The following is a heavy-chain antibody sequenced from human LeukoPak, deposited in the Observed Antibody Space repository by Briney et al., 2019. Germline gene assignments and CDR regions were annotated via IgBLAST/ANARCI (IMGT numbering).Heavy chain of an antibody. CDR1: GGSIRGYY. V-gene: IGHV4-59*01. Sequence: PSETMSLTCTVSGGSIRGYYWTWIRQSPGKGLEWIGQIQYSRKADYNPALRSRITISVDTSKNQMALKLSSATAADTAVYYCARFGVYYDMGVWGQGTTVTVS. D-gene: IGHD3-16*01. CDR2: IQYSRKA. CDR3: ARFGVYYDMGV. J-gene: IGHJ6*02.